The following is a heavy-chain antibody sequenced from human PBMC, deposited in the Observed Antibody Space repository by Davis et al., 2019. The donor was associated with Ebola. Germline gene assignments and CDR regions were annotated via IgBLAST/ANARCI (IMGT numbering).Heavy chain of an antibody. CDR3: AKDGKNWAFDY. CDR2: IHHDGGSK. V-gene: IGHV3-30*02. J-gene: IGHJ4*02. D-gene: IGHD7-27*01. Sequence: PGGSLRLSCSASGFPFSSYGMHWVRQAPGKGLEWVALIHHDGGSKYYGGSVKGRFTISRDISENTVYLQMNSLRPEDTAVYYCAKDGKNWAFDYWGQGTLVTVSS. CDR1: GFPFSSYG.